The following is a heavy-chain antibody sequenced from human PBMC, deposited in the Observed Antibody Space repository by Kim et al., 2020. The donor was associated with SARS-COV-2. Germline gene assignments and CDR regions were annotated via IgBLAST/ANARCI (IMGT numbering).Heavy chain of an antibody. CDR1: GYTFTSYA. CDR3: AREIEGLDLSLSRQHRDYYGMDV. V-gene: IGHV7-4-1*02. Sequence: ASVKVSCKASGYTFTSYAMNWVRQAPGQGLEWMGWINTNTGNPTYAQGFTGRFVFSLDTSVSTAYLQISSLKAEDTAVYYCAREIEGLDLSLSRQHRDYYGMDVWGQGTTVTVSS. J-gene: IGHJ6*02. D-gene: IGHD3-16*01. CDR2: INTNTGNP.